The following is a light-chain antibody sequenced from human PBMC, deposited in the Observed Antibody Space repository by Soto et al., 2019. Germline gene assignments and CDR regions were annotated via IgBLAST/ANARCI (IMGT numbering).Light chain of an antibody. J-gene: IGKJ2*01. Sequence: EIVLTQSPGTLSLSPGERATLSCRASQTVSNNYLAWYQQRRGQPPRLLIYGASIRATGVPDRFSGSGSGIDFTLTITRLEPEDSAVYYCQQYRTSPVQFGQGTKLEIK. CDR1: QTVSNNY. V-gene: IGKV3-20*01. CDR3: QQYRTSPVQ. CDR2: GAS.